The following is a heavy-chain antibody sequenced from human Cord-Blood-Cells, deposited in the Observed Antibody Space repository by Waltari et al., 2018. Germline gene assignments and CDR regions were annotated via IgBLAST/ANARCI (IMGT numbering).Heavy chain of an antibody. D-gene: IGHD3-22*01. V-gene: IGHV4-34*01. CDR2: INHSGST. CDR1: GGSFRGYY. Sequence: QVQLQQWGAGLLKPSETLSLTCPVYGGSFRGYYWSWIRQPPGKGLEWIGEINHSGSTNYNPSLKSRVTISVDTSKNQFSLKLSSVTAADTAVYYCARGASSGYYYYYYYGMDVWGQGTTVTVSS. J-gene: IGHJ6*02. CDR3: ARGASSGYYYYYYYGMDV.